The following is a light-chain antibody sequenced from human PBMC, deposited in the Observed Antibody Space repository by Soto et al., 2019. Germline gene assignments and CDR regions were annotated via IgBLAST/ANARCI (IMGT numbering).Light chain of an antibody. CDR2: DAS. CDR3: QQYGSSRWT. Sequence: EIVLTQSPATLSLSPGERATLSFRASQSVSRYLAWYQQKPGQAPRLLIYDASNRATGIPARFSGSGSGTDFTLSISRLEPEDFAVYYCQQYGSSRWTFGQGTKVDIK. J-gene: IGKJ1*01. CDR1: QSVSRY. V-gene: IGKV3-20*01.